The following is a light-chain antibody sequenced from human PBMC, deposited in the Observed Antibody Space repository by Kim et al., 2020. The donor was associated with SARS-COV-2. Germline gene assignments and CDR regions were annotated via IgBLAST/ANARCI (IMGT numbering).Light chain of an antibody. V-gene: IGLV2-8*01. CDR1: SSDVGGYKH. CDR2: EVS. Sequence: QSALTQPPSASGSPGQSVTISCTGTSSDVGGYKHVSWYQQHPGKAPKLMIYEVSKRPSGVPARFSGSKSGNTASLTVSGLQAEDEAEYYCTSYAGSNNLVFGGGTKLTVL. J-gene: IGLJ2*01. CDR3: TSYAGSNNLV.